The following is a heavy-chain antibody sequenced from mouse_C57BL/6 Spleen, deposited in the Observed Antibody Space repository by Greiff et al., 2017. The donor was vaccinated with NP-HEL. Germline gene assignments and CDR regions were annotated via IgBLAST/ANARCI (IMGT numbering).Heavy chain of an antibody. J-gene: IGHJ1*03. CDR3: ARDGSSYYWYFDV. V-gene: IGHV3-1*01. D-gene: IGHD1-1*01. CDR2: ISYSGST. Sequence: VQLKESGPGMVKPSQSLSLTCTVTGYSITSGYDWHWIRHFPGNKLEWMGYISYSGSTNYNPSLKSRISITHDTSKNHFFLKLNSVTTEDTATYYCARDGSSYYWYFDVWGTGTTVTVSS. CDR1: GYSITSGYD.